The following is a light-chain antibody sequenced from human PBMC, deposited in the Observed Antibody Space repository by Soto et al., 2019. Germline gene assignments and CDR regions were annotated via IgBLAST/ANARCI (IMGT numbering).Light chain of an antibody. CDR1: QSISSSY. CDR3: QFFGSSRYT. CDR2: GAS. J-gene: IGKJ2*01. Sequence: EIVLTQSPGTLSLSPGERATLACRASQSISSSYLAWYQQKPGQAPRLLIYGASSRATGIPDRFSSSGSGTDFTLTISRLEPEDFAVYYCQFFGSSRYTFGQGTKLEIK. V-gene: IGKV3-20*01.